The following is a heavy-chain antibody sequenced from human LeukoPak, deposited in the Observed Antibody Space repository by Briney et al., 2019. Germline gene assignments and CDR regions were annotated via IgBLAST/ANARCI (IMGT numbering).Heavy chain of an antibody. D-gene: IGHD2-2*01. V-gene: IGHV4-61*08. CDR1: GGSISSGGYY. CDR2: IYYSGST. CDR3: ARVLVPRGADY. J-gene: IGHJ4*02. Sequence: SETLSLTCAVSGGSISSGGYYWSWIRQPPGKGLEWIGYIYYSGSTNYNPSLKSRVTISVDTSKNQFSLKLSSVTAADTAVYYCARVLVPRGADYWGQGTLVTVSS.